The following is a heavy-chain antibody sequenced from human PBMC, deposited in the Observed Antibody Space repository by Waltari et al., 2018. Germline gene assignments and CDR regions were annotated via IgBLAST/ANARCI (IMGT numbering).Heavy chain of an antibody. CDR3: AGTPGEAQLPNG. Sequence: EVQLVESGGGLVKPGGSLRLSCAASGFTFSSYSMNWVRQAPGKGLEWVSSISSSSSYIYYADSVKGRFTISRDNAKNSLYLQMNSLRAEDTAVYYCAGTPGEAQLPNGWGQGTLVTVSS. CDR2: ISSSSSYI. J-gene: IGHJ4*02. D-gene: IGHD2-2*01. V-gene: IGHV3-21*01. CDR1: GFTFSSYS.